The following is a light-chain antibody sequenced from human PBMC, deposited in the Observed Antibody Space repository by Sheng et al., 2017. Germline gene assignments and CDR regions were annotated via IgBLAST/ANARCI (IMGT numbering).Light chain of an antibody. CDR1: QSISSW. CDR2: ATS. Sequence: DIQMTQSPSTLSASVGDRVTITCRASQSISSWLAWYQQKSGKAPKLLVYATSILQSGVPSRFSGSGSGSDFTLSINSLQSEDFATYYCQQSYSIPYTFGQGTKLEIK. CDR3: QQSYSIPYT. V-gene: IGKV1-39*01. J-gene: IGKJ2*01.